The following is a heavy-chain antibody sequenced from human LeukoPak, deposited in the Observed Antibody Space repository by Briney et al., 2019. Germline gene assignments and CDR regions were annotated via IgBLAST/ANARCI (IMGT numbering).Heavy chain of an antibody. CDR1: GGSISSGSYY. CDR3: ARGRLRPDY. J-gene: IGHJ4*02. V-gene: IGHV4-61*10. D-gene: IGHD2-15*01. CDR2: IYYSGST. Sequence: SETLSLTCTVSGGSISSGSYYWSWIRQPAGKGLGWIGYIYYSGSTNYNPSLKSRVTISVDTSKNQFSLKLSSVTAADTAVYYCARGRLRPDYWGQGTLVTVSS.